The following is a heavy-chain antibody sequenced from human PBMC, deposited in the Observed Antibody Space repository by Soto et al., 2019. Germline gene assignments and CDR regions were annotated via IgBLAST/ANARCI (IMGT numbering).Heavy chain of an antibody. J-gene: IGHJ4*02. CDR3: ARESSGYSSYFDY. Sequence: EVQLVESGGGLVQPGGSLRLSCAGSGLTFSNYWIHWVRQAPGQGLAWVSRISRDGSSTTYADSVKGRFTISRDFAKNTVYLQMNSLRAEDTAVYYCARESSGYSSYFDYWGQGTLVTASS. D-gene: IGHD5-12*01. V-gene: IGHV3-74*01. CDR1: GLTFSNYW. CDR2: ISRDGSST.